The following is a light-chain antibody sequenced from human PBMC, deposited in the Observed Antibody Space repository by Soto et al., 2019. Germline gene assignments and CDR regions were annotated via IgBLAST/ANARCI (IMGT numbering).Light chain of an antibody. CDR3: RHYNSYSEA. J-gene: IGKJ1*01. V-gene: IGKV1-13*02. CDR1: QGISSA. CDR2: KAS. Sequence: AIQLTQSPSSLSASVGDRVTITCRASQGISSALAWYQQKPGKAPKLLIYKASTLKSGVPSRFSGSGSGTELTITISSLQPDDFETYYCRHYNSYSEAFGQGTKVDIK.